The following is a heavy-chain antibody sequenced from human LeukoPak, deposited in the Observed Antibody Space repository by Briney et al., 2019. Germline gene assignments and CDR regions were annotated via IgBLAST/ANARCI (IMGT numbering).Heavy chain of an antibody. CDR1: GGSISSRSYY. CDR3: AREVDSGYDFLNHYYYYMDV. V-gene: IGHV4-39*02. D-gene: IGHD5-12*01. CDR2: ISYSGST. Sequence: SETLSLTCTVSGGSISSRSYYWGWIRQPPGKGLEWIGSISYSGSTYYNPSLKSRVTISIDTSKNQFSLKLSSVTAADTAVYYCAREVDSGYDFLNHYYYYMDVWGKGTTVTISS. J-gene: IGHJ6*03.